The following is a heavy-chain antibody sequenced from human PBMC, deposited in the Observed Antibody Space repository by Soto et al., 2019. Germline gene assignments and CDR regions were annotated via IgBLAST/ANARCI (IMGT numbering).Heavy chain of an antibody. CDR2: IYYSGST. CDR3: ARGARGVGLDV. V-gene: IGHV4-59*01. Sequence: NPSETLSLTCNVSGGPIRHYYWNWIRQSPGKGLEWMGFIYYSGSTNYNPSLENRVTLSLDTSKNQFSLKLSSLTAADTAVYFCARGARGVGLDVWGQGTTVTVSS. J-gene: IGHJ6*02. CDR1: GGPIRHYY. D-gene: IGHD1-26*01.